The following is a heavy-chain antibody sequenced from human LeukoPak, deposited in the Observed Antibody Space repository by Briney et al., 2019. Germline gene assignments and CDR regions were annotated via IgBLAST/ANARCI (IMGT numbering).Heavy chain of an antibody. Sequence: GESLKISCAGSGYTFTTYWIGWVRQMPGKGLEWMGIISPADPDTRYSPSFQGQVTMSADKSISTAYLQWNSLKASDTAMYYCARDYSSGYYDYWGQGTLVTVSS. D-gene: IGHD6-19*01. CDR1: GYTFTTYW. CDR3: ARDYSSGYYDY. CDR2: ISPADPDT. V-gene: IGHV5-51*01. J-gene: IGHJ4*02.